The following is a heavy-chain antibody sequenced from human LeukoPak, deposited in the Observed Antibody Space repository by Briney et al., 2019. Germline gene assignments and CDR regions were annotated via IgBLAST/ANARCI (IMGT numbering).Heavy chain of an antibody. CDR2: IYYSGST. V-gene: IGHV4-30-4*01. D-gene: IGHD3-10*01. Sequence: PSETLSLTCAVNSGSFSGYYWSWIRQPPGKGLEWIGYIYYSGSTYYNPSLKSRVTISVDTSKNQFSLKLSSVTAADTAVYYCARGTRYYGSGSYYNSPVNYGMDVWGQGTTVTVSS. CDR1: SGSFSGYY. CDR3: ARGTRYYGSGSYYNSPVNYGMDV. J-gene: IGHJ6*02.